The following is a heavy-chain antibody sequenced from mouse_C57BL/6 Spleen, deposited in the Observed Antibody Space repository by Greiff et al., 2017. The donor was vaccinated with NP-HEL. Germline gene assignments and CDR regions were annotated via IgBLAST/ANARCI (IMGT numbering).Heavy chain of an antibody. CDR1: GYTFTSYW. V-gene: IGHV1-50*01. Sequence: QVQLPPPGAELVKPGASVKLSCKASGYTFTSYWMQWVKQRPGQGLEWIGEIDPSDSYTNYNQKFKGKATLTVDTSSSTAYLQLSSLTSEDSAVYYCARVWSYYFDYWGQGTTLTVSS. CDR3: ARVWSYYFDY. J-gene: IGHJ2*01. CDR2: IDPSDSYT.